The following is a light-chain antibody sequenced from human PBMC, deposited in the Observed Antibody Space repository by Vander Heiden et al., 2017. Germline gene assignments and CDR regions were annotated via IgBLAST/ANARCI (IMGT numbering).Light chain of an antibody. CDR1: SRDVGVHYS. CDR2: VVS. J-gene: IGLJ2*01. CDR3: SAYTSSITVV. V-gene: IGLV2-14*01. Sequence: PPHSVSGSPGPSITIPCNGTSRDVGVHYSVNRYQQHPAKAPKLMIYVVSNRPTGVSNRFSCSKSGNTATLTISERQAEDEADYYCSAYTSSITVVFGGGTKLTVL.